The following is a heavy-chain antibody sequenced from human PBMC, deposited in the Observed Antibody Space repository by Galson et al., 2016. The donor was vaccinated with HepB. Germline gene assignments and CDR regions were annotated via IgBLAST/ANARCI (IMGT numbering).Heavy chain of an antibody. V-gene: IGHV3-33*01. J-gene: IGHJ4*02. CDR3: ARNQRIHLWSPSYPDY. D-gene: IGHD5-18*01. CDR2: IWYDGSNK. Sequence: SLRLSCAASGFTFRNCAMHWVRQAPGKGLEWVAGIWYDGSNKYYADSVKGRFTISRDNSKNTLYLQMTSLRVEDTAVYHCARNQRIHLWSPSYPDYWGQGTLVTVST. CDR1: GFTFRNCA.